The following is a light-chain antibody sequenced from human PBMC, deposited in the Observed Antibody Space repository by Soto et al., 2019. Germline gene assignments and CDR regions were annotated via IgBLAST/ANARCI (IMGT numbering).Light chain of an antibody. CDR1: QSVSSN. J-gene: IGKJ1*01. CDR3: QQYNNWPWT. Sequence: EILLSQSPATLCLSPGERDTASCRASQSVSSNLAWYQQKPGQAPRLLIYGASTRATGIPARFSGSGSGTEFNLTISSLQSEDFAVYYCQQYNNWPWTFGQGTKVDIK. V-gene: IGKV3-15*01. CDR2: GAS.